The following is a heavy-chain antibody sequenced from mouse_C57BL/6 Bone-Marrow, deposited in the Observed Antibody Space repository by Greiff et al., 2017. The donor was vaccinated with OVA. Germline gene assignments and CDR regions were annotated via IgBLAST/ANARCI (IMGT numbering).Heavy chain of an antibody. CDR2: ISDGGSYT. V-gene: IGHV5-4*01. D-gene: IGHD1-1*01. CDR3: ARERDYYGSSPMDY. Sequence: EVHLVESGGGLVKPGGSLKLSCAASGFTFSSYAMSWVRQTPEKRLEWVATISDGGSYTYYPDNVKGRFTISRDNAKNNLYLQMSHLKSEDTAMYYCARERDYYGSSPMDYWGQGTSVTVSS. J-gene: IGHJ4*01. CDR1: GFTFSSYA.